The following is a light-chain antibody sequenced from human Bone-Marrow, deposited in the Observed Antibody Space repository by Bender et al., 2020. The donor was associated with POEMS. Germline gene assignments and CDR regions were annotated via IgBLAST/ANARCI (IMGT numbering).Light chain of an antibody. V-gene: IGLV6-57*01. J-gene: IGLJ3*02. CDR1: SGNIASNY. CDR3: QSNDNSQWV. CDR2: END. Sequence: NFMLTQPHSVSESPGKTLTVSCTRSSGNIASNYVQWYQQRPGSSPTTVIFENDQRPSGVPDRFSGSIDSSSNSASLTISGLKTEDEADYYCQSNDNSQWVFGGGTKVTVL.